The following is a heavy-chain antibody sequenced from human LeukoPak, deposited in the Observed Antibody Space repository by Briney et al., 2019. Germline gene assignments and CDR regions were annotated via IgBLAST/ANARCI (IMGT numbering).Heavy chain of an antibody. J-gene: IGHJ4*02. CDR2: IKQDGSEK. Sequence: GGSLRLSCEASGFTFSSYWMSWVRQAPGKGLEWVANIKQDGSEKYYVDSVKGRFTISRDNAKNSLYLQMNSLRAEDTAVYYCARGEEGNSWGQGTLVTVSS. CDR3: ARGEEGNS. CDR1: GFTFSSYW. V-gene: IGHV3-7*01.